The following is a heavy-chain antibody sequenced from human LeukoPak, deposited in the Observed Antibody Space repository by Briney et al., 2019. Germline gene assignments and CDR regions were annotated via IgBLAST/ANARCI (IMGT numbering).Heavy chain of an antibody. J-gene: IGHJ6*02. CDR2: IIPIFGTA. CDR1: GGTFSSYA. D-gene: IGHD2-2*01. CDR3: VRRYCSSTSCHGPYYGMDV. Sequence: SVKVSCKASGGTFSSYAISWVRQAPGQGLEWMGGIIPIFGTANYAQKFQGRVTITADESTSTAYMELSSLRSEDTAVYYCVRRYCSSTSCHGPYYGMDVWGQGTTVTVSS. V-gene: IGHV1-69*13.